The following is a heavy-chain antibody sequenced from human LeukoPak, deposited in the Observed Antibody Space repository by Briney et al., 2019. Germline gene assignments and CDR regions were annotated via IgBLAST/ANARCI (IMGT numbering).Heavy chain of an antibody. CDR2: ISSSSSTI. V-gene: IGHV3-48*01. D-gene: IGHD3-22*01. J-gene: IGHJ4*02. CDR3: ARDAVLRDSNSLDY. Sequence: GGSLRLSCAASRFTFSGYSMNWVRQAPGKGLEWVSYISSSSSTINYADSVRGRFTISRDNAKNSLYLQLNSLRAEDTAVYYCARDAVLRDSNSLDYWGQGTLVTVSS. CDR1: RFTFSGYS.